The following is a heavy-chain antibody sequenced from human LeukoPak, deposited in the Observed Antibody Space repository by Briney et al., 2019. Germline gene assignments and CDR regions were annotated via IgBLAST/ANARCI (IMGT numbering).Heavy chain of an antibody. D-gene: IGHD1-26*01. J-gene: IGHJ3*02. Sequence: GGSLRLSCAASGFTFSDYWMSWVRQAPGKGLEWVANIKQDGSEKYYVDSVKGRFTISRDNAKNSLNLQMNSLKTEDTAVYYCTTSGNPSLIDIWGQGTMVTVSS. CDR3: TTSGNPSLIDI. CDR2: IKQDGSEK. V-gene: IGHV3-7*03. CDR1: GFTFSDYW.